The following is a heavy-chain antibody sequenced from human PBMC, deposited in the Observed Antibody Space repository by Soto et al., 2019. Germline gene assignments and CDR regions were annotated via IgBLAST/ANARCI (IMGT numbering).Heavy chain of an antibody. D-gene: IGHD6-13*01. Sequence: DVQLEESGGGLIQPGGSLRLSCAVSGFTVSNNYMTWVRQAPGKGLEWVSLIYSSGGTKYADSVRGRFTISRDNSKNTPVFPMDSLKVEDTAVYYCARDPPGIAASGSYNWGQGTLVTVSS. V-gene: IGHV3-53*01. CDR3: ARDPPGIAASGSYN. CDR2: IYSSGGT. J-gene: IGHJ4*02. CDR1: GFTVSNNY.